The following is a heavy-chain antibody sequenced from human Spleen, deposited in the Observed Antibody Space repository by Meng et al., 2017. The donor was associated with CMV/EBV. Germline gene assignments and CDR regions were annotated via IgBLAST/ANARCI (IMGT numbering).Heavy chain of an antibody. J-gene: IGHJ4*02. D-gene: IGHD1-26*01. CDR3: AGPSTGDGSYSPLGY. CDR1: EYTFNGYY. V-gene: IGHV1-2*02. Sequence: CKTSEYTFNGYYERRVRQATGEGVEWMGWINNKSGSTKYAKKFQSRITMTRATSISTAYMELSRLRSDDTAVYYCAGPSTGDGSYSPLGYWGQGTLVTV. CDR2: INNKSGST.